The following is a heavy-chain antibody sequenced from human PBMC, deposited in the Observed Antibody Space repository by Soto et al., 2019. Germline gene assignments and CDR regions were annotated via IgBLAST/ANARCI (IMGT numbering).Heavy chain of an antibody. Sequence: QVQLVQSGAGVKKPGSSVKVSCKASGGTFSSYAISWVRQAPGQGLEWMGGIIPIFGTANYAHKFQGRVTITADESTSAGYRELCSLRSEDTAVYYCEGVPRGSGEWDFDPWGRGTLVTVSS. V-gene: IGHV1-69*12. CDR3: EGVPRGSGEWDFDP. J-gene: IGHJ2*01. CDR2: IIPIFGTA. CDR1: GGTFSSYA. D-gene: IGHD3-16*01.